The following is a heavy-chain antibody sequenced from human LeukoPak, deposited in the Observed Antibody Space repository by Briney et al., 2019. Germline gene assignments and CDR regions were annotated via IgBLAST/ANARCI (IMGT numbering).Heavy chain of an antibody. V-gene: IGHV4-4*07. J-gene: IGHJ6*02. CDR1: GGSISSYY. CDR2: IYTSGST. D-gene: IGHD6-13*01. Sequence: SETLSLTCTVSGGSISSYYWSWIRQPAGKGLEWIGRIYTSGSTNYNPSLKSRVTMSVDTSKNQFSLKLSSVTAADTAVYYCARGAYIAAAAAYYYYGMDVWGQGTTVTVSS. CDR3: ARGAYIAAAAAYYYYGMDV.